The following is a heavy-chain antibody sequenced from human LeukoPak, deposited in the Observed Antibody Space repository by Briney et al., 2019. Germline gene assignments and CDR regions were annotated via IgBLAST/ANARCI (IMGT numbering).Heavy chain of an antibody. Sequence: PGGSLRLSCAASGFTFSSYWMHWVRQAPGKGLVWVSRIASDGSTVYADSVKGRFTISRDNAKDTVYLQMNSLRVEDTAVYYCARSIGGDSAPLDQYWGQGTLVTVSS. CDR3: ARSIGGDSAPLDQY. J-gene: IGHJ4*02. CDR2: IASDGST. CDR1: GFTFSSYW. D-gene: IGHD2-21*02. V-gene: IGHV3-74*01.